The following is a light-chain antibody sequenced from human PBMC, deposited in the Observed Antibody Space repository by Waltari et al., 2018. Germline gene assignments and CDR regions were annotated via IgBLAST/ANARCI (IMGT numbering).Light chain of an antibody. J-gene: IGKJ1*01. CDR2: WAS. CDR1: QSVLYSSNNKNY. V-gene: IGKV4-1*01. Sequence: DIVMTQSPDSLAVSLGERATINCKSSQSVLYSSNNKNYVAWYQQKPGQPPKLLIYWASTRESGVPDRFSGSGSGTDFTLTISSLQAEDVAVYYCQQYYSTPPMFSQGTKVEIK. CDR3: QQYYSTPPM.